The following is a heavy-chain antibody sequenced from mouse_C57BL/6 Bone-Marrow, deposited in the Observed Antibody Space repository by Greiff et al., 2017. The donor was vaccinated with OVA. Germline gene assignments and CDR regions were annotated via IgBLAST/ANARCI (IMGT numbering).Heavy chain of an antibody. CDR2: LWRGGST. Sequence: VQLQESGPGLVQPSQSLSITCTVSGFSLTSYGVHWVRQSPGKGLEWLGVLWRGGSTDYNAAFMSRLSITKDNSKSQVFFKMNSLQADDTAIYYCATFYYLYWYFDVWGTGTTVTVSS. V-gene: IGHV2-5*01. D-gene: IGHD1-1*01. J-gene: IGHJ1*03. CDR1: GFSLTSYG. CDR3: ATFYYLYWYFDV.